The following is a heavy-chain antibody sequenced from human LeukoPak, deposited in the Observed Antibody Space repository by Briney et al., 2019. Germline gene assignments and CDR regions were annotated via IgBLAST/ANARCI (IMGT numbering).Heavy chain of an antibody. J-gene: IGHJ3*02. D-gene: IGHD4-17*01. V-gene: IGHV4-4*07. Sequence: PSETLSLTCTASGGSISSYYWSWIRQPAGKGLEWIGRIYTSGSTNYNPSLKSRVTMSVDTSKNQFSLKLSSVTAADTAVYYCVLSRVTTHKKNAFDIWGQGTMVTVSS. CDR2: IYTSGST. CDR3: VLSRVTTHKKNAFDI. CDR1: GGSISSYY.